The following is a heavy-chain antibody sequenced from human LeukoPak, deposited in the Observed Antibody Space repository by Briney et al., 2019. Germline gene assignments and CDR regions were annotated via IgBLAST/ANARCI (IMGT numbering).Heavy chain of an antibody. Sequence: GGSLRLSCAASGFTFSSYSMNWVRQAPGKGLEWVSSISSSSSYIYYADSVKGRFTISRDNAENSLYLQMNSLRAEDTAVYYCASRDIAAAGTIDYWGQGTLVTVSS. CDR2: ISSSSSYI. V-gene: IGHV3-21*01. CDR1: GFTFSSYS. D-gene: IGHD6-13*01. CDR3: ASRDIAAAGTIDY. J-gene: IGHJ4*02.